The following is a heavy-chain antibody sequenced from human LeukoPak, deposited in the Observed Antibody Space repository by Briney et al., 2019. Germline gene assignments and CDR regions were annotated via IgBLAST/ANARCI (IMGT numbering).Heavy chain of an antibody. CDR3: AKASQGYSYDATYYFDY. CDR1: GFTFSSYA. Sequence: GGSLRLSCAASGFTFSSYAMSWVRQAPGKGLEWVSAISGSGGSTYYADSVKGRFTISRDNSKNTLYLQMNSLRAEDTAVYYCAKASQGYSYDATYYFDYWGQGTLVAVSS. D-gene: IGHD5-18*01. J-gene: IGHJ4*02. CDR2: ISGSGGST. V-gene: IGHV3-23*01.